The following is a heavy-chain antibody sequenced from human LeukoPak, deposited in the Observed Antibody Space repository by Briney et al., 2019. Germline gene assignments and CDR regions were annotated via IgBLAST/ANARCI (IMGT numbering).Heavy chain of an antibody. Sequence: GGSLRLSCAASGFTFSAHWMSWVRQAPGKGLEWVANINLDESAKRYVNPVKGRFTISRDNAKNSLYLQMNSLRAEDTAVYYCAKYGGNSGMAFVIWGQGTVVSVSS. D-gene: IGHD4-23*01. J-gene: IGHJ3*02. CDR3: AKYGGNSGMAFVI. CDR1: GFTFSAHW. V-gene: IGHV3-7*01. CDR2: INLDESAK.